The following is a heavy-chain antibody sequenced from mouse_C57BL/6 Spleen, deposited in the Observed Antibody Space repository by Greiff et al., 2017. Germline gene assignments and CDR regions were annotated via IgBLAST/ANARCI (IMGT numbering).Heavy chain of an antibody. CDR3: ARGGYDGSTL. D-gene: IGHD1-1*01. CDR2: IHPNSGRT. V-gene: IGHV1-64*01. J-gene: IGHJ1*03. CDR1: GYTFTSYW. Sequence: QVQLQQPGAELVKPGASVTLSCTASGYTFTSYWMPWVKQRPGQGLEWIGMIHPNSGRTNYNEKFKSKATLAVDKSSSTAYMQISSLTSEDPAVYYCARGGYDGSTLWGTGTTVTVSS.